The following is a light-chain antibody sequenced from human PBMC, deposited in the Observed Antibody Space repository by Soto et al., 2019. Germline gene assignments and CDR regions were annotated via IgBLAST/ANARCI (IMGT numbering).Light chain of an antibody. CDR2: GTS. Sequence: VMSRSLAGYQQKPGYALKLRIYGTSSRQKGIPYSFGGSGSGTDFTLTISRREPEDLAMYYCQQATRSTSTFGQGTKVDI. CDR1: VMSRS. CDR3: QQATRSTST. V-gene: IGKV3-20*01. J-gene: IGKJ1*01.